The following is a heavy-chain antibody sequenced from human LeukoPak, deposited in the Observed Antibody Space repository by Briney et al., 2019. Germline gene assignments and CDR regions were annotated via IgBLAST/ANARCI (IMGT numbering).Heavy chain of an antibody. V-gene: IGHV3-30*04. J-gene: IGHJ4*02. Sequence: PGGSLRLSCAASGFTFSTYAMHWVRQAPGKGLEWVAAISYDGSNKNYADSVKGRFTISRDNSKNTLYLQMNSLRAEDTAIYYCAKVQRAAIFGVVRESPYRGQGTLVTVSS. D-gene: IGHD3-3*01. CDR1: GFTFSTYA. CDR3: AKVQRAAIFGVVRESPY. CDR2: ISYDGSNK.